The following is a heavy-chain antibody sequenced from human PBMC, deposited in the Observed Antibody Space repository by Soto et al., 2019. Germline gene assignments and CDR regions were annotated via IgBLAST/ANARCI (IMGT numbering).Heavy chain of an antibody. CDR3: ARDHVAARSDYYYYYGMAV. CDR1: GDSVSSNSAA. V-gene: IGHV6-1*01. D-gene: IGHD6-6*01. Sequence: SQPLSLTCALSGDSVSSNSAAWNWIRQSPSRGLEWLGRTYYRSKWYNDYAVSVKSRITIDPDTSKNQFSLQLNSVTPEDTAVYYCARDHVAARSDYYYYYGMAVWGQGTTVTVSS. CDR2: TYYRSKWYN. J-gene: IGHJ6*02.